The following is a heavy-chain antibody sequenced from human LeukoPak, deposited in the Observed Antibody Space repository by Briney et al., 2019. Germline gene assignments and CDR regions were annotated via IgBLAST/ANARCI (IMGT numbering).Heavy chain of an antibody. CDR2: ISSSSSYI. CDR3: ARWPYSSSYYFDY. CDR1: GFTFSSYS. V-gene: IGHV3-21*01. D-gene: IGHD6-6*01. J-gene: IGHJ4*02. Sequence: GGSLRLSCAASGFTFSSYSMNWVRQAPGKGLEWVSSISSSSSYIYYADSVKGRFTLSRDNAKNSLYLQMNSLRAEDTAVYYCARWPYSSSYYFDYWGQGTLVTVSS.